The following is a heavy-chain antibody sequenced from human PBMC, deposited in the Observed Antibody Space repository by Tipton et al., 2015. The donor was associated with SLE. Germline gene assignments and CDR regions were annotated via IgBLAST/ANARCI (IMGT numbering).Heavy chain of an antibody. V-gene: IGHV4-59*01. D-gene: IGHD2-15*01. CDR1: GGSISSYY. CDR3: AGGMPSGGSND. Sequence: TLSLTCTVSGGSISSYYWSWIRQPPGKGLEWIGYIYYSGSTTYNPSLKSRVTISVDTSKNQFSLKLSSVTAADTAVYYCAGGMPSGGSNDWGQGSLVTVSA. J-gene: IGHJ4*02. CDR2: IYYSGST.